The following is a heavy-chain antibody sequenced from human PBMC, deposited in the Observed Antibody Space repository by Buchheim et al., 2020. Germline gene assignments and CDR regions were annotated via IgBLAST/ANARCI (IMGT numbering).Heavy chain of an antibody. J-gene: IGHJ5*02. CDR3: AKLTKTGNGRGYFGP. V-gene: IGHV3-23*01. CDR2: IEACGGGT. D-gene: IGHD3-10*01. CDR1: GFTFNNCD. Sequence: EVRLLESGGGLVQRGGSLGLSCAASGFTFNNCDMAWVRQAPGKGLEWVSLIEACGGGTYYADSVQGRFTISRDNSKHMLYLQMNSLRAEDAAIYYCAKLTKTGNGRGYFGPWGQGTL.